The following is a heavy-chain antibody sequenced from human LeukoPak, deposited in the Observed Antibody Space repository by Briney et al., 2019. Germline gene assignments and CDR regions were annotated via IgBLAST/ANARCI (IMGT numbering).Heavy chain of an antibody. V-gene: IGHV1-69*13. D-gene: IGHD3-10*01. Sequence: SVKVSCKASGGTFSSYAISWVRQAPGQGLEWMGGIIPIFGTANYAQKFQGRVTITADESTSTAYMELSSLRSEDTAVYYCARWRASGGYYYYYMDVWGKGTTVTVPS. CDR2: IIPIFGTA. CDR3: ARWRASGGYYYYYMDV. CDR1: GGTFSSYA. J-gene: IGHJ6*03.